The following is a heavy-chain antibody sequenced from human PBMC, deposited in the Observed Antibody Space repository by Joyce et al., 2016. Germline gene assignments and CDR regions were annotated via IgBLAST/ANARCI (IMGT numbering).Heavy chain of an antibody. CDR2: IDTNGGTT. J-gene: IGHJ5*01. CDR1: GFTFRNYA. D-gene: IGHD2-15*01. V-gene: IGHV3-64D*06. CDR3: VKGPGEIVVGWVAS. Sequence: EVQLVESGGGLVQRGGSLRLSCSASGFTFRNYAMHWVRQAPGNRPKYVSRIDTNGGTTYYGNSVKGRFIMSRENSKNTLDLQMSLLRIEDTAIYYCVKGPGEIVVGWVASWGQGTLVAVSS.